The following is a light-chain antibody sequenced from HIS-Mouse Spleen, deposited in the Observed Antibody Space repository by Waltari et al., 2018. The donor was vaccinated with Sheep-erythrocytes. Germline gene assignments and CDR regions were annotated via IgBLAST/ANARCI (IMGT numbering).Light chain of an antibody. CDR1: ALPKKY. Sequence: SYELTQPPSVPVFPGQTARITCSGAALPKKYASWYQQKSGQAPVLVIYEDSKRPSGIPERFSGSSSGTMATLTISGAQVEDEADYYCYSTDSSGNHWVFGGGTKLTVL. J-gene: IGLJ3*02. V-gene: IGLV3-10*01. CDR3: YSTDSSGNHWV. CDR2: EDS.